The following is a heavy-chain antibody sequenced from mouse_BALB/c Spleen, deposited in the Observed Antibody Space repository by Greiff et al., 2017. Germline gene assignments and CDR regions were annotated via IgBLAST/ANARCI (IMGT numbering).Heavy chain of an antibody. CDR3: ARKGDYYRYDYAMDY. CDR1: GDSITSGY. CDR2: ISYSGST. V-gene: IGHV3-8*02. Sequence: EVKLMESGPSLVKPSQTLSLTCSVTGDSITSGYWNWIRKFPGNKLEYMGYISYSGSTYYNPSLKSRISITRDTSKNQYYLQLNSVTTEDTATYYCARKGDYYRYDYAMDYWGQGTSVTVSS. D-gene: IGHD2-14*01. J-gene: IGHJ4*01.